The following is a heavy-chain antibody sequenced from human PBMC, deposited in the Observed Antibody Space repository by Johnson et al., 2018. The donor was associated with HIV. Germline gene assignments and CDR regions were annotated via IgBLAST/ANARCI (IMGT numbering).Heavy chain of an antibody. Sequence: QVQLVESGGGVVQPGRSLRLSCAASGFTFSSYAMHWVRQAPGKGLEWVAVISYDGSNKYYADSVKGRFTISRDNSKNTLYLQMNGLRAEDTAVYYCARALEVGATTANEAFDIWGQGTMVTVSS. CDR3: ARALEVGATTANEAFDI. J-gene: IGHJ3*02. D-gene: IGHD1-26*01. CDR2: ISYDGSNK. CDR1: GFTFSSYA. V-gene: IGHV3-30-3*01.